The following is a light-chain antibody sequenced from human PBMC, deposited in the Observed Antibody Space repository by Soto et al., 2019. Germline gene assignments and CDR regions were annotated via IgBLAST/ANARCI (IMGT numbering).Light chain of an antibody. V-gene: IGLV2-8*01. CDR1: SRDVGGYNY. Sequence: QSALTLPPSASGSPGQSVTISCTGTSRDVGGYNYVSWYQQHPGKAPKLMIYEVSKRPSGVPDRFSGSKSGNTASLTVSGLQAEDEADYYCSSYAGSNNLVFGGGTKLTVL. CDR3: SSYAGSNNLV. CDR2: EVS. J-gene: IGLJ2*01.